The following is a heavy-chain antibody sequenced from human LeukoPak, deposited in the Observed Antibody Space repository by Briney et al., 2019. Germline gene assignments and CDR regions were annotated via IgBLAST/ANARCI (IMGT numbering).Heavy chain of an antibody. Sequence: GGSLRLSCAASGFTFSSYSMNWVRQAPGKGLEWVSSISSSSSYIYYADSVKGRFTISRDNAKNSLYLQMNSLRAEDTAVYYCARRAVATDGYYYYGMDVWGQRTTVTVSS. J-gene: IGHJ6*02. CDR3: ARRAVATDGYYYYGMDV. CDR2: ISSSSSYI. V-gene: IGHV3-21*01. CDR1: GFTFSSYS. D-gene: IGHD6-19*01.